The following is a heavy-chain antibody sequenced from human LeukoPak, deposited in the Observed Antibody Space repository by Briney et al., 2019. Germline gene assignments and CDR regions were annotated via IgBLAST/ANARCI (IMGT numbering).Heavy chain of an antibody. CDR2: IRSGGEDT. J-gene: IGHJ4*02. CDR3: AILSWDGRGSFY. D-gene: IGHD2/OR15-2a*01. V-gene: IGHV3-23*01. Sequence: GGSLRLSCAASGFTFSTYSMSWVRQAPGKGLEWVSAIRSGGEDTYYADSVRGRFTISRDNSRGTLSLQMNSLRAEDTAVYFCAILSWDGRGSFYWGQGTLVTVSS. CDR1: GFTFSTYS.